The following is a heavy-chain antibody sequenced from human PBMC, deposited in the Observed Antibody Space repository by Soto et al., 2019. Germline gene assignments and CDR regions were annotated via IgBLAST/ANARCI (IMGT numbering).Heavy chain of an antibody. CDR2: IIPIFGTA. CDR3: ARPEGDCISTSCPGSYYFDY. V-gene: IGHV1-69*13. J-gene: IGHJ4*02. CDR1: GGTFSSYA. D-gene: IGHD2-2*01. Sequence: SVKVSCKASGGTFSSYAISWVRQAPGQGLEWMGGIIPIFGTANYAQKFQGRVTITADESTSTAYMELSSLRSEDTAVYYCARPEGDCISTSCPGSYYFDYWGQGTLVTVSS.